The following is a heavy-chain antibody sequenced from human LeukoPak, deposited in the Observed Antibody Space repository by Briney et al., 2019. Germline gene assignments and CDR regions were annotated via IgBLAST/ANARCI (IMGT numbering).Heavy chain of an antibody. CDR3: ARVDEGPWSPEYYFGY. V-gene: IGHV4-4*02. J-gene: IGHJ4*02. CDR2: IYHSGST. D-gene: IGHD2-15*01. CDR1: GGSISRSNW. Sequence: PSETLSLTCTVSGGSISRSNWWSWVRQPPGKGLEWIGEIYHSGSTNYNPSLKSRVTISVDKSKNQFSLKLSSVTAADTAVYYCARVDEGPWSPEYYFGYWGQGTLVTVSS.